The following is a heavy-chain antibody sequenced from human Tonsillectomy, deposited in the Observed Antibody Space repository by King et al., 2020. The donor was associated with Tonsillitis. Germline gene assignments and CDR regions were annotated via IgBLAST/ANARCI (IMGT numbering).Heavy chain of an antibody. J-gene: IGHJ5*02. CDR2: IYYSGTT. CDR1: GVSISNYY. CDR3: ARAPRGSSWHLGSWFDP. Sequence: QSQLQESGPGLVKPSETLSLTCTVSGVSISNYYWSWIRQPPGKGLEWIGYIYYSGTTNYNPSLKSRVTISVDTSKNQFSLILTSVTAADTAVYYCARAPRGSSWHLGSWFDPWGQGTLVTVSS. V-gene: IGHV4-59*01. D-gene: IGHD6-13*01.